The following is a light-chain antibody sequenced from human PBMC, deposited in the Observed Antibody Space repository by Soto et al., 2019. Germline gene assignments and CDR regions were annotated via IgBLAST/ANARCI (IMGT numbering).Light chain of an antibody. Sequence: EIVLTQSPGSLSLSPGERATLSCRASQSVTNNYVAWYQQKPGQPPLLLIHDASNLASGIPSRFSGSGSGTDFTLTISSLEPEDFAVYSCQQFAISPVTFGQGTKVEIK. J-gene: IGKJ1*01. V-gene: IGKV3-20*01. CDR1: QSVTNNY. CDR2: DAS. CDR3: QQFAISPVT.